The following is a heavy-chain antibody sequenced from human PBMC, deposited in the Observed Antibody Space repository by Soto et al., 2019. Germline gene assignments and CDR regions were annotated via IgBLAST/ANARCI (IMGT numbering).Heavy chain of an antibody. Sequence: GASVKVSCKASGGTFSSYAISWVRQAPGQGLEWMGGIIPIFGTANYAQKFQGRVTITADKSTSTAYMELSSLRSEDTAVYYCARALNTAMDPPYYYYGMDVWGQGTTVTVS. J-gene: IGHJ6*02. CDR2: IIPIFGTA. CDR1: GGTFSSYA. D-gene: IGHD5-18*01. CDR3: ARALNTAMDPPYYYYGMDV. V-gene: IGHV1-69*06.